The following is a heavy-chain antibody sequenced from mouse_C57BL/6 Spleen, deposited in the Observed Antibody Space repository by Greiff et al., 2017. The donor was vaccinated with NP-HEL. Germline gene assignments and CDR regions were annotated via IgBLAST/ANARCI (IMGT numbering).Heavy chain of an antibody. CDR1: GYTFTDHT. CDR2: IYPRDGST. J-gene: IGHJ3*01. D-gene: IGHD2-5*01. V-gene: IGHV1-78*01. CDR3: ATPPPYYSNYEGFAY. Sequence: QVQLKESDAELVKPGASVKISCKVSGYTFTDHTIHWMKQRPEQGLEWIGYIYPRDGSTKYNEKFKGKATLTADKSSSTAYMQLNSLTSEDSAVYFCATPPPYYSNYEGFAYWGQGTLVTVSA.